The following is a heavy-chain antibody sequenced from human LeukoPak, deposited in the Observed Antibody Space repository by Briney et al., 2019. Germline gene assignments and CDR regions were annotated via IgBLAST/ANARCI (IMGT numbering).Heavy chain of an antibody. D-gene: IGHD4-17*01. J-gene: IGHJ4*02. CDR2: ISSSSSYI. CDR3: ARDSTLTVTETNFDY. Sequence: PGGSLRLSCAASGFTFSSYSMNGVRQAPEKGPEWVSSISSSSSYIYYADSVKGRFTISRDNAKNSLYLQMNSLRAEDTAVYYCARDSTLTVTETNFDYWGQGTLVTVSS. CDR1: GFTFSSYS. V-gene: IGHV3-21*01.